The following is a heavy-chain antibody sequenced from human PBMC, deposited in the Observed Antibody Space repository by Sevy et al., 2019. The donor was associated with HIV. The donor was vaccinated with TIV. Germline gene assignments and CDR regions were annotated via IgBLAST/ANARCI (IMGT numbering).Heavy chain of an antibody. CDR2: IKQDESGK. J-gene: IGHJ4*02. CDR3: AREVGGFNWRPYYFDS. Sequence: GGSLRLSCAASGFRFTDYWMSWVRQTPGKGLEWVATIKQDESGKYYVDSVKGRFVISRDNGKTSVSLQMNGLRVEDTDLYYCAREVGGFNWRPYYFDSWGQGTLVTVSS. D-gene: IGHD3-16*01. V-gene: IGHV3-7*01. CDR1: GFRFTDYW.